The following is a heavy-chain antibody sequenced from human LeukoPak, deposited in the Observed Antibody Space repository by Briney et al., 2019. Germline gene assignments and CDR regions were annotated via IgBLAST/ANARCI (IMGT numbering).Heavy chain of an antibody. D-gene: IGHD6-13*01. J-gene: IGHJ1*01. CDR3: ASRMYGSSGRYFHH. CDR2: THYSGSA. Sequence: PSDTLSLTCGVSGYSISSSNWWGRIRQPPGKGLEWIGYTHYSGSAYYNPSLKSRVTMSVDTSKNQFSLKLNSVTAVDTAVYYCASRMYGSSGRYFHHWGQGTLVTVSS. CDR1: GYSISSSNW. V-gene: IGHV4-28*01.